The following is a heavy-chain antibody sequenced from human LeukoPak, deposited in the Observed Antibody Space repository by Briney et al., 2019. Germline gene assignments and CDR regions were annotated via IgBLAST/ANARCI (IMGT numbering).Heavy chain of an antibody. Sequence: TGGSLRLSCAASGFTFSSYGMNWVRQAPGEGLEWVSYISSSSSTIYYADSVKGRFTISRDNVKNSLYLQMNSLRAEDTAVYYCSRDPDYWGQGTLVTVSS. V-gene: IGHV3-48*01. J-gene: IGHJ4*02. CDR2: ISSSSSTI. CDR3: SRDPDY. CDR1: GFTFSSYG.